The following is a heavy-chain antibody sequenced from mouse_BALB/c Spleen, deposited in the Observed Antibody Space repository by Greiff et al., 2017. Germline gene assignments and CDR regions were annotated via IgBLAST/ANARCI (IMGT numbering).Heavy chain of an antibody. CDR1: GFTFSSFG. CDR3: ARGVYDYAGYWYFDV. J-gene: IGHJ1*01. D-gene: IGHD2-4*01. Sequence: VQLKESGGGLVQPGGSRKLSCAASGFTFSSFGMHWVRQAPEKGLEWVAYISSGSSTIYYADTVKGRFTISRDNPKNTLFLQMTSLRSEDTAMYYCARGVYDYAGYWYFDVWGAGTTVTVSS. CDR2: ISSGSSTI. V-gene: IGHV5-17*02.